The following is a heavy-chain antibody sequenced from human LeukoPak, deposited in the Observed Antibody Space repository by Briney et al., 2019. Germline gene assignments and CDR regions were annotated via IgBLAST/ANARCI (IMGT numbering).Heavy chain of an antibody. CDR3: AKVQGYCSTTSCYPDY. CDR2: INTITGNP. V-gene: IGHV7-4-1*02. Sequence: ASVKVSCKASGYTFTKYGITWVRQAPGQGLEWMGWINTITGNPTYAQGFPGRFVFSLDTSVSTAYLQISSLKAEDTAVYYCAKVQGYCSTTSCYPDYWGQGTLVTVSS. J-gene: IGHJ4*02. CDR1: GYTFTKYG. D-gene: IGHD2-2*01.